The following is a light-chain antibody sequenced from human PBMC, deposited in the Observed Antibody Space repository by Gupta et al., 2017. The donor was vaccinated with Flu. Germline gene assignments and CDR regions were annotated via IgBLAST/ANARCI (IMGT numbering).Light chain of an antibody. CDR3: QQYDYSSFT. J-gene: IGKJ3*01. CDR1: QSVISSF. CDR2: GAS. Sequence: EIVLTQSPGTLSLSPGERATLSCRASQSVISSFLAWYQQKPGQPPRLLIYGASSRATGIPDRFSGSGSGTDFTLTISRLEPEDFAVYYCQQYDYSSFTFGPGTKVDIK. V-gene: IGKV3-20*01.